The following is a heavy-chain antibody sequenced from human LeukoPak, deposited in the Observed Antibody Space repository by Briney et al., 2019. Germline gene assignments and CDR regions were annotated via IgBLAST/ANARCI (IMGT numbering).Heavy chain of an antibody. V-gene: IGHV1-2*02. J-gene: IGHJ4*02. D-gene: IGHD3-22*01. CDR3: ARNTYYYDNSAGTFDF. CDR2: IYPNSGGT. CDR1: AYSFTGYY. Sequence: ASVTVPCQASAYSFTGYYMHWVRQPPGPGLEWMGWIYPNSGGTNYAQKFQGRVTMTRDTSISTAYMELSRLTSDDTAVFYCARNTYYYDNSAGTFDFWGQGTLVTVSS.